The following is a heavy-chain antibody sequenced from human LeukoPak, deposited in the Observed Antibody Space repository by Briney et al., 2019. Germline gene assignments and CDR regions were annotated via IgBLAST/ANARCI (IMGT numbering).Heavy chain of an antibody. CDR3: ARVSRDYYFDS. V-gene: IGHV3-53*01. CDR2: IYSGAST. D-gene: IGHD2-21*02. J-gene: IGHJ4*02. CDR1: GFSVSSNY. Sequence: GGSLRLSCATSGFSVSSNYMSWVRQAPGKGLEWVSLIYSGASTYYADSVKGRFTISRDNSKNTLYLQMNSLRDEDTAVYYCARVSRDYYFDSWGQGTLVTVSS.